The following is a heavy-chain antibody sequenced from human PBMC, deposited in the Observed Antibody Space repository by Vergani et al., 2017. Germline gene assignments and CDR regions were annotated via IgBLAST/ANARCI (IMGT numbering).Heavy chain of an antibody. CDR1: EFTFRDYY. D-gene: IGHD5-12*01. V-gene: IGHV3-11*04. CDR3: AKXGRRGYTAHDLDS. Sequence: QVQLVESGGGLVKPGGSLRLSCAASEFTFRDYYMSWIRQAPGKGLECISYISGSGSSIYYADSVKGRFTISRDNAKNSLNLQMNSLRAEDTAVYYCAKXGRRGYTAHDLDSWGQGTLVTVSS. J-gene: IGHJ4*02. CDR2: ISGSGSSI.